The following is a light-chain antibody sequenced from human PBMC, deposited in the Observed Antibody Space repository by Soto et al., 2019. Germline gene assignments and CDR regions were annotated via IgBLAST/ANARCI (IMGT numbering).Light chain of an antibody. CDR3: QKYDSTPGFT. Sequence: EIVLTQSPGTLSLSPGERATLSCRASQSFHTNYLAWYQQRPGQAPRLLIYAASRRASGIPDRFSGSGSGTDFTLTISRLEPEDPAVYFCQKYDSTPGFTFGGGTKIEIK. CDR2: AAS. CDR1: QSFHTNY. V-gene: IGKV3-20*01. J-gene: IGKJ4*01.